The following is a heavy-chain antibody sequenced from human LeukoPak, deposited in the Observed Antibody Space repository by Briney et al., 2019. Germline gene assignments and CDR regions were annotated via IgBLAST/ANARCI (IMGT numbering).Heavy chain of an antibody. V-gene: IGHV3-74*01. Sequence: GGSLRLSCAVSGATFSTFWMHWFRQVPGKGPAWVSRTNPDGSRVDYADSVKGRFTISRDNARDTLYLQMNSLRVEDTAMYYCAFDFGGYSDTWGQGTLVTVSS. CDR1: GATFSTFW. D-gene: IGHD3-10*01. J-gene: IGHJ5*02. CDR2: TNPDGSRV. CDR3: AFDFGGYSDT.